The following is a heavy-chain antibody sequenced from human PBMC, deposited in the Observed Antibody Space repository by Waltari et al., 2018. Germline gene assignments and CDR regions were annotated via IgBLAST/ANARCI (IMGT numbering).Heavy chain of an antibody. CDR3: ARYSSGWPLDY. V-gene: IGHV1-2*02. CDR1: GYTFTGYY. Sequence: QLQLVQSGAEVKKPGASVKVSCKASGYTFTGYYMHWVRQAPGQGLEWMGRINTNSGGTNDEQNLQGRVTMTRETSISTAYMELSRLRSDDTAVYYCARYSSGWPLDYWGQGTLVTVSS. J-gene: IGHJ4*02. D-gene: IGHD6-19*01. CDR2: INTNSGGT.